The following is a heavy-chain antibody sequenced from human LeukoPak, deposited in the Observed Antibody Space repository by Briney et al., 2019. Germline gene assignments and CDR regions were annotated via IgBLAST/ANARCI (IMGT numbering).Heavy chain of an antibody. CDR1: GFTFSSYW. CDR2: IKQDGSEK. J-gene: IGHJ6*02. CDR3: ARSIMIFGVVYYYYGMDV. D-gene: IGHD3-3*01. Sequence: GGSLRLSCAASGFTFSSYWMSWVRQAPGKGLEWVANIKQDGSEKYYVDSVKGRFTISRDNAKNSLYLQMNSLRAEDTAVYYFARSIMIFGVVYYYYGMDVGGQGTTVTVSS. V-gene: IGHV3-7*01.